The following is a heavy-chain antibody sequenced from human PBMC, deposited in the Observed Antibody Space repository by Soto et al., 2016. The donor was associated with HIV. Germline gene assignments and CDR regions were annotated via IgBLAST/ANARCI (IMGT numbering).Heavy chain of an antibody. D-gene: IGHD3-9*01. CDR1: GGSFSNYY. J-gene: IGHJ4*02. CDR2: INHSGST. CDR3: ARRALTGYTT. Sequence: QVQLRQWGAGLSKPSETLSLTCAVFGGSFSNYYWIWIRQPPGKGLEWIGEINHSGSTNYNPSLKSRVTISVDTSKNQFSLNLNSVTAADTAVYYCARRALTGYTTWGQGNPGSTVSS. V-gene: IGHV4-34*02.